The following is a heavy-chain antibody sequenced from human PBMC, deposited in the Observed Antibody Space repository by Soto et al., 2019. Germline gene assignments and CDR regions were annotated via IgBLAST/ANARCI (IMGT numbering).Heavy chain of an antibody. CDR2: ISGSGGST. J-gene: IGHJ4*02. D-gene: IGHD3-3*01. Sequence: AGSLRLSCAASGFTFGIYAMSWVRQAPGKGLEWVSAISGSGGSTYYADSVKGRFTISRDNSKNTLYLQMNSLRAEDTAVYYCAKETSSDVWSGYHTFDYWGQGTLVTVSS. CDR3: AKETSSDVWSGYHTFDY. V-gene: IGHV3-23*01. CDR1: GFTFGIYA.